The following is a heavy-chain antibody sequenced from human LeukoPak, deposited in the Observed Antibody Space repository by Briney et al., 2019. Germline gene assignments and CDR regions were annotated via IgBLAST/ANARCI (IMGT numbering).Heavy chain of an antibody. CDR3: ASRGYSYGQPFYYYYYMDV. V-gene: IGHV3-7*01. J-gene: IGHJ6*03. D-gene: IGHD5-18*01. Sequence: PGGSLRLSCAASGFTFSSYWMSWVRQAPGKGLEWVANIKQDGSEKYYADSVKGRFTISRDNAKNSLYLQMNSLRAEDTAVYYCASRGYSYGQPFYYYYYMDVWGKGTTVTVSS. CDR2: IKQDGSEK. CDR1: GFTFSSYW.